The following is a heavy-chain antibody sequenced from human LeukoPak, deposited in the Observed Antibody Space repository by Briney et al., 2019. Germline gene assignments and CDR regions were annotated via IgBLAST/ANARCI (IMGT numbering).Heavy chain of an antibody. CDR3: ARLVGATPV. Sequence: ASVKVSCKASGYTFTSYDINWVRQATGQGLEWMGWMNPNSGNTGYAQKFQGRVTMTRDMSTSTVYMELSSLRSEDTAVYYCARLVGATPVWGQGTLVTVSS. D-gene: IGHD1-26*01. J-gene: IGHJ4*02. CDR1: GYTFTSYD. CDR2: MNPNSGNT. V-gene: IGHV1-8*01.